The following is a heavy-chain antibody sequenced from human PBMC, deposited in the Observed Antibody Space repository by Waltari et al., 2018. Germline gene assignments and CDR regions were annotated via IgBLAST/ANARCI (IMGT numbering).Heavy chain of an antibody. CDR3: VKETGYYYFDS. J-gene: IGHJ4*02. Sequence: EVQLVESGGGLLRHGRSLRLPCAASGFTFDDYAMHWVRQAPGKGLEWVSTINYNGDSVHYADSVKGRFTISRDNAKNSLYLQMNSLRPEDTALYYCVKETGYYYFDSWGRGTLVTVSS. D-gene: IGHD3-9*01. CDR2: INYNGDSV. CDR1: GFTFDDYA. V-gene: IGHV3-9*01.